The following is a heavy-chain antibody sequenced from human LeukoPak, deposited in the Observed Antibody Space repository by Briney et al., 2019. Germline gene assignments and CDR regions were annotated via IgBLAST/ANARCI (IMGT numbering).Heavy chain of an antibody. V-gene: IGHV3-53*01. Sequence: GGSLRLSCAASGFTISSNYMSWVRQAPGKGLEWVSVLYSGGSAYYADSVRGRFTISRDNSKNTLYLQMSSLRAEDTAVYYCARSSDGDYYYYFDYWGQGTLVTVS. CDR3: ARSSDGDYYYYFDY. J-gene: IGHJ4*02. CDR2: LYSGGSA. CDR1: GFTISSNY. D-gene: IGHD4-17*01.